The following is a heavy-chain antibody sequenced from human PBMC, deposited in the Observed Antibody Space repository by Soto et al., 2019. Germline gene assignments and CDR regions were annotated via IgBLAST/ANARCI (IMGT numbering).Heavy chain of an antibody. CDR1: GGSFSGYY. CDR2: INHSGST. D-gene: IGHD6-19*01. J-gene: IGHJ4*02. Sequence: LSLTCAVYGGSFSGYYWSWIRQPPGKGLEWIGEINHSGSTNYNPSLKSRVTISVDTSKNQFSLKLSSVTAADTAVYYCARGDSSGWYGGYWGQGTLVTVSS. V-gene: IGHV4-34*01. CDR3: ARGDSSGWYGGY.